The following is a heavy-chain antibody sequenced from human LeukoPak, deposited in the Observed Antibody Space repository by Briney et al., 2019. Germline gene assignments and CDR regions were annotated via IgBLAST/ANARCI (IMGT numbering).Heavy chain of an antibody. V-gene: IGHV3-30*03. CDR2: ISYDGSNK. D-gene: IGHD1-26*01. CDR3: ATLSRGGATNFDY. J-gene: IGHJ4*02. Sequence: GRSLRLSCAASGFTFSSYGMHWVRQAPGKGLEWVAVISYDGSNKYYADSVKGRFTISRDNSKNTLYLQMNSLRAEDTAVYHCATLSRGGATNFDYWGQGTLVTVSS. CDR1: GFTFSSYG.